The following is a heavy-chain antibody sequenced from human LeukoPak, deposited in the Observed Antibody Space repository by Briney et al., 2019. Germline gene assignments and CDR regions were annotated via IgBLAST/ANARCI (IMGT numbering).Heavy chain of an antibody. CDR3: ARGIDY. CDR1: GFTFRSYG. CDR2: IWYDEITK. J-gene: IGHJ4*02. V-gene: IGHV3-30*02. Sequence: PGGSLRLSCVASGFTFRSYGIHWVRQAPGKGLEWLAFIWYDEITKNYADSVKGRFTISRDNSKNTLYLQLNSLRPDDTAVYYCARGIDYWGRGTLVTVSS.